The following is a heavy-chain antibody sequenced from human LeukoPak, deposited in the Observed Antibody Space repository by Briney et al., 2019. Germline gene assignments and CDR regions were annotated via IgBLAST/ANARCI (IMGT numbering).Heavy chain of an antibody. D-gene: IGHD6-13*01. CDR2: INPSGGST. V-gene: IGHV1-46*01. CDR3: ARVGIAAAGTHPTKYFQH. CDR1: GYIFTSYY. Sequence: GASVKVSCKASGYIFTSYYMHWVRQAPGQGLEWMGIINPSGGSTSYAQKFQGRVTMTRDTSTSTVYMELSSLRSEDTAVYYCARVGIAAAGTHPTKYFQHWGQGTLVTVSS. J-gene: IGHJ1*01.